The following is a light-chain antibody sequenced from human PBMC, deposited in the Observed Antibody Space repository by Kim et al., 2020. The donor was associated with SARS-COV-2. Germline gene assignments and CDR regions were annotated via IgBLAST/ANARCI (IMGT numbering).Light chain of an antibody. CDR3: QQRSNWPLT. Sequence: LSPGERATLSCRASQSVSRSYAWYQQKPGKAPRLLIYDASKRATGIPARFSGSGSGTDFTITISSLEPEDFAVYYCQQRSNWPLTFGGGTKVDIK. CDR2: DAS. J-gene: IGKJ4*01. CDR1: QSVSRS. V-gene: IGKV3-11*01.